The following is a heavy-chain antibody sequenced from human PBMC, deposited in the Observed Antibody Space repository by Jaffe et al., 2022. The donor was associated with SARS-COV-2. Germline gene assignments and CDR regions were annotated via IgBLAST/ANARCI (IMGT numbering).Heavy chain of an antibody. CDR1: GGSISSYY. Sequence: QVQLQESGPGLVKPSETLSLTCTVSGGSISSYYWSWIRQPPGKGLEWIGYIYYSGSTNYNPSLKSRVTISVDTSKNQFSLKLSSVTAADTAVYYCAAFMSSGYFDFDYWGQGTLVTVSS. CDR2: IYYSGST. CDR3: AAFMSSGYFDFDY. J-gene: IGHJ4*02. D-gene: IGHD3-22*01. V-gene: IGHV4-59*08.